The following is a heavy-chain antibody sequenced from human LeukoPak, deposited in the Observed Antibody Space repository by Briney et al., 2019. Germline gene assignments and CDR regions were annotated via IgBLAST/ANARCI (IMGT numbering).Heavy chain of an antibody. J-gene: IGHJ4*02. Sequence: GGSLRLSCAASGFTFSSYAMSWVRQAPGKGLEWVSAINGSGGSTYYADSVKGRFTISRDNSKNTLYLQMNSLRAEDTTVYYCAKDYYDSSGYHNTFDYWGQGTLVTVSS. D-gene: IGHD3-22*01. CDR3: AKDYYDSSGYHNTFDY. V-gene: IGHV3-23*01. CDR2: INGSGGST. CDR1: GFTFSSYA.